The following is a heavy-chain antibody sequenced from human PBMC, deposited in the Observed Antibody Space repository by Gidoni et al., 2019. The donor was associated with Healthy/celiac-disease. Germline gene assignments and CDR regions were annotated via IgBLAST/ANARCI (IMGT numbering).Heavy chain of an antibody. J-gene: IGHJ4*02. CDR2: IKPDESEK. V-gene: IGHV3-7*01. CDR3: ARSQNGDRK. Sequence: EVQLVESGGGLVQPGGSLRLSCEASGFTFSSFWMNWVRQAPGKGLEWVANIKPDESEKYYVDSVKGRFTISRDNAKNSLYLQMNSLSAEDTAVYYCARSQNGDRKWGQGTLVTVSS. CDR1: GFTFSSFW. D-gene: IGHD4-17*01.